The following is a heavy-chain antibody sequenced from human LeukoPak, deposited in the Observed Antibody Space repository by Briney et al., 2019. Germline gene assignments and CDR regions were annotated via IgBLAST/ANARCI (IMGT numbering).Heavy chain of an antibody. D-gene: IGHD3-10*01. Sequence: SETPSLTCTVSGGSISSYYWSWIRQPPGKGLEWIGYIYTSGSTNYNPSLKSRVTISVDTSKNQFSLKLSSVTAADTAVYYCARHYLGPFDYWGQGTLVTVSS. CDR2: IYTSGST. V-gene: IGHV4-4*09. CDR3: ARHYLGPFDY. J-gene: IGHJ4*02. CDR1: GGSISSYY.